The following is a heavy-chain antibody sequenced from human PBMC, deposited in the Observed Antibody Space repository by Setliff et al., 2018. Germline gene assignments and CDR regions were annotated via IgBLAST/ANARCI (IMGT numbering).Heavy chain of an antibody. V-gene: IGHV5-51*01. D-gene: IGHD2-2*01. CDR3: AQKHQRASWAFDP. CDR2: IYPDDSDT. J-gene: IGHJ5*02. Sequence: GESLKISCKASGYNFLDYWIGWVRQMPGKGLEWMGIIYPDDSDTRYNPSFKGQVTMSLDRSITTAYLQWDSLKASDTAIYYCAQKHQRASWAFDPWGRGTLVTVSS. CDR1: GYNFLDYW.